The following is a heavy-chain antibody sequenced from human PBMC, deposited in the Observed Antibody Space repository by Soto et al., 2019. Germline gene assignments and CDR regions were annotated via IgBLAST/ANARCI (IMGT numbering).Heavy chain of an antibody. V-gene: IGHV1-69*01. J-gene: IGHJ5*02. CDR1: GDTFSSYA. CDR2: IIPIFGTR. CDR3: SSGVGYCSFNACYAPFDH. Sequence: QVQLVQSGAEVKKPGSSVKVSCKASGDTFSSYAISWVRQAPGEGLEWMGDIIPIFGTRNYAQKFQGRVTVTTKESTSTSYMELWSLRSEDTAVYYCSSGVGYCSFNACYAPFDHWGQGTLLTDSS. D-gene: IGHD2-15*01.